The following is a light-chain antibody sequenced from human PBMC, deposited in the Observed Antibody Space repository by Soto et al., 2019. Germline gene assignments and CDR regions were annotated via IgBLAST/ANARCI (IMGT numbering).Light chain of an antibody. J-gene: IGLJ2*01. V-gene: IGLV2-8*01. Sequence: QSALTQPPSASGSPGQSVTISCTGTSSDVGGYNYVSWYQQHPGKAPKLMIYEVSKRPSGVPDPVSGSKSGITASLTVSGLQAADEADYYCSSYAGSNNFVVFGGGTKLTVL. CDR1: SSDVGGYNY. CDR2: EVS. CDR3: SSYAGSNNFVV.